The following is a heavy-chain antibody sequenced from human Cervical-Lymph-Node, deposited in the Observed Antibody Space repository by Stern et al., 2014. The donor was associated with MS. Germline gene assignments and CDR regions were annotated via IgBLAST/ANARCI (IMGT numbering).Heavy chain of an antibody. Sequence: QVQLVESGGGVVQPGRSLRLSCAASGFTFSSYGMPWVRQAPGKGLGWVAVIWYDGSNKYYADSVKGRFTISRDNSKNTLYLQMNSLRAEDTAVYYCARDISGAVATVLDYWGQGTLVTVSS. D-gene: IGHD4-23*01. V-gene: IGHV3-33*01. CDR1: GFTFSSYG. CDR3: ARDISGAVATVLDY. J-gene: IGHJ4*02. CDR2: IWYDGSNK.